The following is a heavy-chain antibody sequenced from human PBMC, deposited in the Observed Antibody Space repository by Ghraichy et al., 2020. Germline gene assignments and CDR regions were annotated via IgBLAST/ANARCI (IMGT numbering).Heavy chain of an antibody. V-gene: IGHV4-59*08. CDR1: GGSISSYY. CDR3: ARRIGITMVRGVTQTGGDWYFDL. D-gene: IGHD3-10*01. CDR2: IYYSGST. Sequence: SETLSLTCTVSGGSISSYYWSWIRQPPGKGLEWIGYIYYSGSTNYNPSLKSRVTISVDTSKNQFSLKLSSVTAANTAVYYCARRIGITMVRGVTQTGGDWYFDLWGRGTLVTVSS. J-gene: IGHJ2*01.